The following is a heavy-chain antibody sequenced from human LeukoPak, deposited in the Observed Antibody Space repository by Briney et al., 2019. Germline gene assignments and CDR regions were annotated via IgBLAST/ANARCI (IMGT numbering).Heavy chain of an antibody. CDR2: MYHSGST. CDR1: GDSISSSLW. V-gene: IGHV4-4*02. D-gene: IGHD1-20*01. Sequence: SETLSLTCTVSGDSISSSLWWSWVRQPPGKGLEWIGEMYHSGSTNFNPSLKSRVTISVDKSKNQFSLKLTSVTAADTAVYYCARRITGILAPFDYWGQGTLVTVSS. CDR3: ARRITGILAPFDY. J-gene: IGHJ4*02.